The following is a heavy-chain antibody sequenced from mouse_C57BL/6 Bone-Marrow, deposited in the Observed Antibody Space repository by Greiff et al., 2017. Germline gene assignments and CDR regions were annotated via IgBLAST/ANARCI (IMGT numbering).Heavy chain of an antibody. CDR3: AKEYWYFDV. CDR2: IDPSDSYT. V-gene: IGHV1-69*01. J-gene: IGHJ1*03. Sequence: QVQLQQPGAELVMPGASVKLSCKASGYTFTSSWMHWVKQRPGQGLEWIGEIDPSDSYTNYNQKFKGKSTLTVDKSSSTAYMQLSSLTSEDSAVYYCAKEYWYFDVWGTGTTVTVSS. CDR1: GYTFTSSW.